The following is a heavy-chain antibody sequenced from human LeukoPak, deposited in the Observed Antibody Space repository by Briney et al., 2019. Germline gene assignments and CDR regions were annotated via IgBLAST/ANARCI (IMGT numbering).Heavy chain of an antibody. CDR3: ARGQLADFEY. CDR1: GYTFTSYD. V-gene: IGHV1-8*01. D-gene: IGHD6-6*01. Sequence: GASVKVSCKASGYTFTSYDINFVRQATGQGLEWMGWMNPNSGDTGFAQKFQGRVTMTRNTSISTAYMELYSLISENTAVYYCARGQLADFEYWGQGNLVTVSP. J-gene: IGHJ4*02. CDR2: MNPNSGDT.